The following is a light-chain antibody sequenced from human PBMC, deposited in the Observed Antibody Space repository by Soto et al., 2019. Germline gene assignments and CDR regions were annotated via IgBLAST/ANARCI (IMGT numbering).Light chain of an antibody. CDR1: SSNIGAGYE. J-gene: IGLJ1*01. CDR3: QTYDSSLSGYV. Sequence: VLARAPSGSGAPGQGGPISCTGSSSNIGAGYELHWYQQLPGTAPKLLIYFNTNRPSGVPDRFSGSKSGTSASLAITGLQAEDEADYYCQTYDSSLSGYVFGTGTKVTVL. CDR2: FNT. V-gene: IGLV1-40*01.